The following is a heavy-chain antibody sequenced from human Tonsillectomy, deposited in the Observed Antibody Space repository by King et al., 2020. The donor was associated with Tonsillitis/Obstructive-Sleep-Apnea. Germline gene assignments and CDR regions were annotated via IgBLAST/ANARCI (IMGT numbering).Heavy chain of an antibody. CDR3: ARVGRRDGYNGIDY. CDR2: IYNKGKT. Sequence: MQLQESGPGLVRPSETLSLTCTVSGGSVSSVHYYWNWIRQPPGKGLEWIGYIYNKGKTDYNPSLKSRVTISVDTANNQFSLRLTSMTAADTAQYYCARVGRRDGYNGIDYWGQGTRVTVSS. D-gene: IGHD5-24*01. CDR1: GGSVSSVHYY. J-gene: IGHJ4*02. V-gene: IGHV4-61*01.